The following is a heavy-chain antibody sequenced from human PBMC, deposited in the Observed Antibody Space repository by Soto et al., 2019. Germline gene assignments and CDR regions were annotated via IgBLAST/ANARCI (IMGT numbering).Heavy chain of an antibody. J-gene: IGHJ6*02. D-gene: IGHD2-2*01. CDR1: GYTFTGYY. CDR2: INPNSGGT. CDR3: ARTGGGSVVPAAIYYYYGMDV. Sequence: QVQLVQSGAEVKKPGASVKVSCKASGYTFTGYYMHWVRQAPGQGLEWMGWINPNSGGTNYAQKFQGRVTMTRDTSISTVYMELSRLRSDDTAVYYCARTGGGSVVPAAIYYYYGMDVWGQGTTVTVSS. V-gene: IGHV1-2*02.